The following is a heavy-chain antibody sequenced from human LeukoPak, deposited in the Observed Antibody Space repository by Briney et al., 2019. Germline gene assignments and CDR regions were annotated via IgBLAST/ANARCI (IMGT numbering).Heavy chain of an antibody. CDR1: GFTFSNAW. CDR2: IKSKTDGGTT. D-gene: IGHD1-14*01. CDR3: ARVRLDSSERNLDAFEN. V-gene: IGHV3-15*01. J-gene: IGHJ3*02. Sequence: KPGGSLRLSCAASGFTFSNAWMSWVRQAPGKGLEWVGRIKSKTDGGTTDYAAPVKGRFTISRDDSKNTLYLQMNSLKTEDTAVYFCARVRLDSSERNLDAFENWGQGTMVTVSS.